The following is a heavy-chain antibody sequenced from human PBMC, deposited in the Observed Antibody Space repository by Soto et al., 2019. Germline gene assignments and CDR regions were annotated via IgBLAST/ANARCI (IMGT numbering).Heavy chain of an antibody. CDR1: GCSFTSYW. J-gene: IGHJ6*02. V-gene: IGHV5-10-1*01. Sequence: GESLKISCKGSGCSFTSYWISWVRQMPGKGLEWMGRIDPSDSYTNYSPSFQGHVTISADKSISTAYLQWSSLKASDTAMYYCARDYYGSGSYFGYYYYYGMDVWGQGTTVTVSS. CDR3: ARDYYGSGSYFGYYYYYGMDV. CDR2: IDPSDSYT. D-gene: IGHD3-10*01.